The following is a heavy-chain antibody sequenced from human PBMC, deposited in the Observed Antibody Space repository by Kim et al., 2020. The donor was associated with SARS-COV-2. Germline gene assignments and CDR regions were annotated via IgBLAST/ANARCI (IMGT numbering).Heavy chain of an antibody. Sequence: SETLSLTCTVSGGSISSYYWSWIRQPPGKGLEWIGYIYYSGSTNYNPSLKSRVTISVDTSKNQFSLKLSSVTAADTAVYYCARGDYYGSILDPWGQGTLVTVSS. CDR2: IYYSGST. CDR1: GGSISSYY. V-gene: IGHV4-59*01. J-gene: IGHJ5*02. D-gene: IGHD3-10*01. CDR3: ARGDYYGSILDP.